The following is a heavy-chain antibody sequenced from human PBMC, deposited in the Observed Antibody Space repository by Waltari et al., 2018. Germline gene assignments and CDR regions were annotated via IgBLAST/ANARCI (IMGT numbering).Heavy chain of an antibody. CDR3: ARIATVTTYFDL. J-gene: IGHJ2*01. Sequence: QVQLQQWGAGLLKPSETLSLTCAVYGGSFSGSYWSWIRQPPGKGLEWIGEINHSGSTNYNPSLKSRVTISVDTSKNQFSLKLSSVTAADTAVYYCARIATVTTYFDLWGRGTLVPVSS. CDR1: GGSFSGSY. D-gene: IGHD4-17*01. CDR2: INHSGST. V-gene: IGHV4-34*01.